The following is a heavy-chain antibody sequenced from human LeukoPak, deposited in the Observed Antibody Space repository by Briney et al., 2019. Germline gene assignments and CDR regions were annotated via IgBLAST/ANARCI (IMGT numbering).Heavy chain of an antibody. CDR3: ARLATLYIYGEWNFDY. D-gene: IGHD4/OR15-4a*01. Sequence: PGGSLRLSCAAAGFSFSDDYMSWVRQAPGKGLEWVSYISIGGSTIKYADSVKGRFTISRDNAKNSLYLQTDSLRAEDTAIYYCARLATLYIYGEWNFDYWGQGTLVTVSS. V-gene: IGHV3-11*01. J-gene: IGHJ4*02. CDR2: ISIGGSTI. CDR1: GFSFSDDY.